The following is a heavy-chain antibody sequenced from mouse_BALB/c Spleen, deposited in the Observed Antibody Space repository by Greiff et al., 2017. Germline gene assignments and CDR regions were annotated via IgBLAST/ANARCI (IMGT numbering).Heavy chain of an antibody. V-gene: IGHV5-9-4*01. J-gene: IGHJ3*01. CDR2: ISSGGSYT. CDR1: GFTFSSYA. Sequence: EVNLVESGGGLVKPGGSLKLSCAASGFTFSSYAMSWVRQSPEKRLEWVAEISSGGSYTYYPDTVTGRFTISRDNAKNTLYLEMSSLKSEDTAMYYCAGAAWFAYWGQGTLVTVSA. CDR3: AGAAWFAY.